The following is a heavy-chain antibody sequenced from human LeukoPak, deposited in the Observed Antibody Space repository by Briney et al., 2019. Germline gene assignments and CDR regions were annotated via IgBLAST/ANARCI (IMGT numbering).Heavy chain of an antibody. CDR2: IYYSGST. J-gene: IGHJ4*02. Sequence: SETLSLTCTVSGGSISSSSYYWGWIRQPPGKGLEWIGSIYYSGSTYYNPSLKSRVTISVDTSKNQFSLKLSSVTAADTAVYYCARVCSNTSCLLDYWGQGTLVTVSP. V-gene: IGHV4-39*01. CDR3: ARVCSNTSCLLDY. CDR1: GGSISSSSYY. D-gene: IGHD2-2*01.